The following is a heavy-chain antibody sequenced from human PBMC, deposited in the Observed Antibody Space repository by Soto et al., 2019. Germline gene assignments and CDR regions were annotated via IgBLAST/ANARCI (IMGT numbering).Heavy chain of an antibody. CDR2: INAYNGNT. Sequence: QVQLVQSGAEVKKPGASVKVSCKSSGYTFTSYGISWVRQAPGQGLEWMGWINAYNGNTNYAQKLQGRVTMTTDTSTSTAYMELSSLRSDDTDVYYCARDQYYYETSGYYRNNWFDPWGQSTLVTVSS. CDR1: GYTFTSYG. V-gene: IGHV1-18*04. CDR3: ARDQYYYETSGYYRNNWFDP. J-gene: IGHJ5*02. D-gene: IGHD3-22*01.